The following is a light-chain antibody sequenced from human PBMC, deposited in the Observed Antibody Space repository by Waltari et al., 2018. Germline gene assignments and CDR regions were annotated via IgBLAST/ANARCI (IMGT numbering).Light chain of an antibody. CDR3: QQYYSTPYT. CDR1: QSVLYNSNNKNF. J-gene: IGKJ2*01. Sequence: DIVMTQSPDYLAGALGGRATLNCKSNQSVLYNSNNKNFLAWYQHKAGQPPKLLIYWASTRESGVPDRFSGSGSGTDFTLTISTLQAEDVAVYYCQQYYSTPYTFGQGTKLEIK. V-gene: IGKV4-1*01. CDR2: WAS.